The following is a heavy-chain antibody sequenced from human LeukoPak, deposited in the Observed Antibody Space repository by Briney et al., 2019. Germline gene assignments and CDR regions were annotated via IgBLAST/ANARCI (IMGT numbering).Heavy chain of an antibody. CDR2: IKQDGSEK. CDR3: ARDFGRPTTFDY. D-gene: IGHD3-3*01. V-gene: IGHV3-7*03. CDR1: GFTFSSHW. Sequence: GGSLRLSCAASGFTFSSHWMSWVRQTPGKGLERVATIKQDGSEKYYVGSVNGRFTISRGNAKNSSYLQMNSLRAEDTGMYYCARDFGRPTTFDYWGQGTLVTVSS. J-gene: IGHJ4*02.